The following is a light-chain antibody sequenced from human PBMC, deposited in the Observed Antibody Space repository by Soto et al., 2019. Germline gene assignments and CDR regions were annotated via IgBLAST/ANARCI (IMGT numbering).Light chain of an antibody. Sequence: EIVLTQSPGTLSLSPGERATLSCRASQSVSSSYLAWYQQKPGQAPRLLIYGASSRATGIPDRFSGSGSGTDFTLTISRLEPEDFAVYYCQQYGSSSWTFGQRTKADIK. CDR2: GAS. J-gene: IGKJ1*01. CDR1: QSVSSSY. V-gene: IGKV3-20*01. CDR3: QQYGSSSWT.